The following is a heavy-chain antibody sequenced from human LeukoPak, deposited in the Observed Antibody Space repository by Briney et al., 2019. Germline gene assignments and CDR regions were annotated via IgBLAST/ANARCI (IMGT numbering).Heavy chain of an antibody. V-gene: IGHV4-34*01. D-gene: IGHD6-19*01. CDR2: INRSAST. CDR1: GFTFSSYE. Sequence: PGGSLRLSCAASGFTFSSYEMNWVRQPPGKGLEWIGEINRSASTNYNPSLKSRVTISVDKSKNQFSLKLSSVTAADTAVYYCARSIAVASHLDYWGQGTLVTVSS. CDR3: ARSIAVASHLDY. J-gene: IGHJ4*02.